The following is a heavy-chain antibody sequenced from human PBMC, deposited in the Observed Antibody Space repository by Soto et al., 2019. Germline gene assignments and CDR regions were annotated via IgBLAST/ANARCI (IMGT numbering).Heavy chain of an antibody. J-gene: IGHJ5*01. D-gene: IGHD3-22*01. CDR2: LSGSGGAT. V-gene: IGHV3-23*01. CDR1: GFTISSSA. Sequence: EVQVLESGGDLVQPGGSLRLSCAASGFTISSSAMSWVRQAPGKGLEWVSTLSGSGGATSYADSVKGRFTISRDNTKNTVYLQMNSLRAEDTAVYYCAKRQYDSGGYDSWGQGTLVTVSS. CDR3: AKRQYDSGGYDS.